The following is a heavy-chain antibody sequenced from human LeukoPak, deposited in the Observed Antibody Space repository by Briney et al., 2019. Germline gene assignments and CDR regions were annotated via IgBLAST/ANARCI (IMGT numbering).Heavy chain of an antibody. CDR2: IKSDGSDI. CDR1: GFTFSTYW. V-gene: IGHV3-74*01. D-gene: IGHD3-16*01. CDR3: ARKGYATYAIDI. Sequence: GGSLRLSCAASGFTFSTYWMHWVRQVPGKGLVWVSRIKSDGSDIIYADSVKGRFTISRDNAKNTLYLQMNSLRAEDTAVYYCARKGYATYAIDIWGQGTLVTVSS. J-gene: IGHJ3*02.